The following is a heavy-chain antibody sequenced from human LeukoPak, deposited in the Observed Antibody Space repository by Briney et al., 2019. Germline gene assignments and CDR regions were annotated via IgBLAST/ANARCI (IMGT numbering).Heavy chain of an antibody. V-gene: IGHV1-8*01. CDR1: GYTFTSYD. D-gene: IGHD6-13*01. CDR2: MNPNSGNT. CDR3: ARGGGSSWYTFSYYYYYGMDV. J-gene: IGHJ6*02. Sequence: ASVKVSCKASGYTFTSYDINWVRQATGQGLEWMGWMNPNSGNTGYAQKFQGRVTMTRNTSISTAYMELSSLRSEDTAVYYCARGGGSSWYTFSYYYYYGMDVWGQGTTVTVSS.